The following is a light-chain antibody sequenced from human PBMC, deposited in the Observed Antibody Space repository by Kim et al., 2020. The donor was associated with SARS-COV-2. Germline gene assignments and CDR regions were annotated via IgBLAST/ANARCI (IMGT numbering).Light chain of an antibody. CDR1: QSVSSN. CDR2: GAS. V-gene: IGKV3-15*01. CDR3: QQYNNCPIT. J-gene: IGKJ5*01. Sequence: SVSPGERATLSCRASQSVSSNLAWYQQKPGQAPRLLIYGASTRATGIPARFSGSGSGTEFTLTISSLQSEDFAVYYCQQYNNCPITFGQGTRLEIK.